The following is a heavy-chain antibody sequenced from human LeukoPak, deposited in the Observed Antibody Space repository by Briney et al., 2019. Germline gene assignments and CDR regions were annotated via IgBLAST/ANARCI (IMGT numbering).Heavy chain of an antibody. CDR3: AKATLSTDPTFDY. Sequence: PGGSLRLSCAASGFTFDDYAMHWVRQAPGKGLEWVSGISWNSGTINYADSVQGRFTISRDNAKNSLYLQMNSLRAEDTAVYYCAKATLSTDPTFDYWGQGTLVTVSS. CDR1: GFTFDDYA. V-gene: IGHV3-9*01. D-gene: IGHD5/OR15-5a*01. CDR2: ISWNSGTI. J-gene: IGHJ4*02.